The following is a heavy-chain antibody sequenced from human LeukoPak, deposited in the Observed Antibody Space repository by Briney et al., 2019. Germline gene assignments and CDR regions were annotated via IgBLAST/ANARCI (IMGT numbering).Heavy chain of an antibody. D-gene: IGHD2-8*01. CDR1: GFTFSSYG. CDR3: AKDRCSNGIGCYYYYMEV. V-gene: IGHV3-30*18. J-gene: IGHJ6*03. Sequence: PGGSLRLSCAASGFTFSSYGMHWVRQAPGKGLEWVAVISYDGSNKYYADSVKGRFRISRDNSNNILYLQVNSLRTEDTAVYYCAKDRCSNGIGCYYYYMEVWGKGTTVTISS. CDR2: ISYDGSNK.